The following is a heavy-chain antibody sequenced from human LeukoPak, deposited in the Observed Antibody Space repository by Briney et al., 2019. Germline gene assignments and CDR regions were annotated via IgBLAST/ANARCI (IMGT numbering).Heavy chain of an antibody. CDR3: ARAHTVMNWFDP. J-gene: IGHJ5*02. D-gene: IGHD4-17*01. V-gene: IGHV4-30-4*01. CDR2: IYYSGST. Sequence: PSETLSLTCTVSGGSISSGGYYWSWIRQPPGKGLEWIGYIYYSGSTYYNPSLKSRVTISVDTSKNQFSLKLSSVTAADTAVYYCARAHTVMNWFDPWGQGTLVTVSS. CDR1: GGSISSGGYY.